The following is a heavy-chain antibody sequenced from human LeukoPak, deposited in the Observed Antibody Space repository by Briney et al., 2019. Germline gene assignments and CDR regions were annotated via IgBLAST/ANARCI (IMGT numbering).Heavy chain of an antibody. D-gene: IGHD6-19*01. V-gene: IGHV4-59*01. CDR3: ARAGQWLVPGAGYYYYGMDV. Sequence: SETLSLTCTVSGGSISSYYWSWIRQRPGKGLEWIGYIYYSGGTNYNPSLKSRVTISVDTSKNQFSLKLSSVTAADTAVYYCARAGQWLVPGAGYYYYGMDVWGQGTTVTVSS. CDR2: IYYSGGT. CDR1: GGSISSYY. J-gene: IGHJ6*02.